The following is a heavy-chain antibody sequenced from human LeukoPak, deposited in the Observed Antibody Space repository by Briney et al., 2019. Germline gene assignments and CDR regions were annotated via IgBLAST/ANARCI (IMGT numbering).Heavy chain of an antibody. J-gene: IGHJ3*02. D-gene: IGHD3-10*01. V-gene: IGHV4-4*07. Sequence: SSETLSLTCTVSGGSISSYYWSWIRQPAGKGLEWIGRIYTSGRTNYNPSLKSRVTMSVDTSKNQFSLKLSSVTAADTAVYYCAREYYYGSGSSFAFDIWGQGTMVTVSS. CDR1: GGSISSYY. CDR2: IYTSGRT. CDR3: AREYYYGSGSSFAFDI.